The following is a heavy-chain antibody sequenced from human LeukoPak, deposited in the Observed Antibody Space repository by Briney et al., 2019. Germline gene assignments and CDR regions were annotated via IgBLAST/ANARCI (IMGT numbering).Heavy chain of an antibody. V-gene: IGHV2-5*01. CDR3: AHRLPSDAFDI. CDR1: GFSLSTSGVG. J-gene: IGHJ3*02. Sequence: SGPTLVKPTQTLTLTCTFSGFSLSTSGVGVGWIRQPPGKAMEWLALIYWNDDKRYSPSLKSRLTITKDTSKNQVVLTMTNMDPVDTATYYCAHRLPSDAFDIWGQGTMVTVSS. CDR2: IYWNDDK.